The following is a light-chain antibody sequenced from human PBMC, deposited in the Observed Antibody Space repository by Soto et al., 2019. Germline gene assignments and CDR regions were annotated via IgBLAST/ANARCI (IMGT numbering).Light chain of an antibody. Sequence: EVVMTQSPATLSVSPGERATLSCRASQSVSSYLAWYQQKPGQAPRLLIHGASTRAPGFPARFSGSWSGTEFTLTINSLQSEDFAVYYCQQYDAWPLTFGGGTKVDIK. J-gene: IGKJ4*01. V-gene: IGKV3-15*01. CDR2: GAS. CDR3: QQYDAWPLT. CDR1: QSVSSY.